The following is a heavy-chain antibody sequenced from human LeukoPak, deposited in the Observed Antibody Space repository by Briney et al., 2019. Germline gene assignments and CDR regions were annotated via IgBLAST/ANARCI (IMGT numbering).Heavy chain of an antibody. CDR1: GGSFSGYY. V-gene: IGHV4-34*01. J-gene: IGHJ4*02. CDR3: ARQRVVGATFDY. Sequence: TSSETLSLTCAVYGGSFSGYYWSWIRQPPGKGLEWIGEINHSGSTNYNPSLKSRVTISVDTSKNQFSLKLSSVTAADTAVYYCARQRVVGATFDYWGQGTLVTVSS. D-gene: IGHD1-26*01. CDR2: INHSGST.